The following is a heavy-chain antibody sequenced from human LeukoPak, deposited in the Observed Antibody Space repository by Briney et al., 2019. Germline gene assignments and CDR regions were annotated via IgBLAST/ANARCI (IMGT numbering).Heavy chain of an antibody. Sequence: GGSLRLSCAASGFTFSSYSMNWVSQAPGKGLEWVSSISSSSSYIYYADSVKGRFTISRDNAKNSLYLQMNSLRAEDTAVYYCARDPPTGDDAFDIWGQGTMVTVSS. CDR2: ISSSSSYI. D-gene: IGHD1-1*01. J-gene: IGHJ3*02. V-gene: IGHV3-21*01. CDR3: ARDPPTGDDAFDI. CDR1: GFTFSSYS.